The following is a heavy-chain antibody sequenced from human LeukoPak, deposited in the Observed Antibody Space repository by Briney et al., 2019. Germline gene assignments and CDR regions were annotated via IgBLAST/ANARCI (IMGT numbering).Heavy chain of an antibody. V-gene: IGHV3-21*01. D-gene: IGHD2-2*01. Sequence: GGSLRLSCAASGFTFSSYSMNWVRQAPGKGLEWVSSISSSSSYIYYADSVKGRFTISRDNAKNSLYLQMNSLRAEDTAVYYCARGGKRYCSSTSCYLDYWDQGTLVTVSS. CDR3: ARGGKRYCSSTSCYLDY. J-gene: IGHJ4*02. CDR1: GFTFSSYS. CDR2: ISSSSSYI.